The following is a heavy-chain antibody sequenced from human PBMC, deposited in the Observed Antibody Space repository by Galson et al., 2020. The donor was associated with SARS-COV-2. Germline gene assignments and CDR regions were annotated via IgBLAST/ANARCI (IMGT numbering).Heavy chain of an antibody. CDR3: ARGVVAAGYYYYYYYMDV. J-gene: IGHJ6*03. Sequence: GGSLRLSCAASGFTFSSYDMHWVRQATGKGLEWVSAIGTAGDTYYPGSVKGRFTISRENAKNSLYLQMNSLRAGDTAVYYCARGVVAAGYYYYYYYMDVWGKGTTVTVSS. D-gene: IGHD2-15*01. CDR2: IGTAGDT. V-gene: IGHV3-13*01. CDR1: GFTFSSYD.